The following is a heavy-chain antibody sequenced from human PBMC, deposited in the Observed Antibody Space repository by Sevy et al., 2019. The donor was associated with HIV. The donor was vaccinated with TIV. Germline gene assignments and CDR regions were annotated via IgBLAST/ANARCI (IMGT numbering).Heavy chain of an antibody. V-gene: IGHV3-33*01. CDR3: ARDRLGITISAEWGGGMDV. D-gene: IGHD3-3*01. Sequence: GGSLRLSCAASGFTLSSYGMHWVRQAPGPGLERVAVIRYDGSNKYYADSVKGRFTISRDNSKNTLYLQMNSLEAEDTAVYYCARDRLGITISAEWGGGMDVWGQGTTVTVSS. CDR1: GFTLSSYG. J-gene: IGHJ6*02. CDR2: IRYDGSNK.